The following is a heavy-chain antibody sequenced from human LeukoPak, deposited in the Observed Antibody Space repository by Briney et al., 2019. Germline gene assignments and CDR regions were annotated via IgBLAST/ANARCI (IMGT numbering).Heavy chain of an antibody. V-gene: IGHV3-7*01. CDR2: IKQDGSEK. D-gene: IGHD3-10*01. CDR3: ARWIGGFDY. J-gene: IGHJ4*02. CDR1: GFTFSTYW. Sequence: GGSLRLSCAASGFTFSTYWTNWVRQTPGKGLEWVANIKQDGSEKYYVDSVEGRFTISRDNAKNSLYLQMNSLRAEDTAVYYCARWIGGFDYWGQGALVTVSS.